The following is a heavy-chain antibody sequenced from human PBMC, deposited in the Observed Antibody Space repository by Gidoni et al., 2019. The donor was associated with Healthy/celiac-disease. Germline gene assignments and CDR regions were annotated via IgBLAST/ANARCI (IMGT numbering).Heavy chain of an antibody. V-gene: IGHV3-21*01. D-gene: IGHD3-22*01. Sequence: EVQLVESGGGLVTPGGSLRLSCAASGFTFSSYSMSWVRQALGKGVEWDSNDISSSSDLYYAETVKGGFTISRDKAKNSLYLQMNSLRAEDTAVYYCARDNYYGSSGLFDYWGQGTLVTVSS. CDR2: DISSSSDL. J-gene: IGHJ4*02. CDR1: GFTFSSYS. CDR3: ARDNYYGSSGLFDY.